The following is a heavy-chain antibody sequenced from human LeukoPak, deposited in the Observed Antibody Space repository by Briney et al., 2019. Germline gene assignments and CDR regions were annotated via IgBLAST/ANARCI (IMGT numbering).Heavy chain of an antibody. CDR1: GYTFTGYY. Sequence: GASVKVSCKASGYTFTGYYMHWVRQAPGQGLEWMGWVNPNSGGTNYAQKFQGRVTMTRDTSISTAYMELSRLRSDDTAVYYCARDSAAGSWYYYYYYYMDVWGKGTTVTVSS. J-gene: IGHJ6*03. D-gene: IGHD6-13*01. CDR2: VNPNSGGT. V-gene: IGHV1-2*02. CDR3: ARDSAAGSWYYYYYYYMDV.